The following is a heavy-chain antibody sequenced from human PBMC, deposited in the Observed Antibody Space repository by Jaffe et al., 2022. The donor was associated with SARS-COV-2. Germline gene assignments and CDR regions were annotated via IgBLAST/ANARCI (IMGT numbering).Heavy chain of an antibody. J-gene: IGHJ6*02. CDR3: ARDRSPGAGTTSVVPYYYYYGMDV. CDR1: GFTFSSYG. Sequence: QVQLVESGGGVVQPGRSLRLSCAASGFTFSSYGMHWVRQAPGKGLEWVAVIWYDGSNKYYADSVKGRFTISRDNSKNTLYLQMNSLRAEDTAVYYCARDRSPGAGTTSVVPYYYYYGMDVWGQGTTVTVSS. D-gene: IGHD1-7*01. CDR2: IWYDGSNK. V-gene: IGHV3-33*01.